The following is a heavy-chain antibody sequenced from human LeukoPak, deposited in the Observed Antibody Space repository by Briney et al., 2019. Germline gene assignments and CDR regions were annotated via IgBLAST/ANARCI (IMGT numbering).Heavy chain of an antibody. Sequence: GGSLRLSCAASGFTFSSNAMSWVRQAPGKELEWVSGISGSGGSRYYADSVKGRFTISRDNSKNTLYLQMNSLRAEDTAVYYCAKTSYDILTYFDYWGQGTLVTVSS. V-gene: IGHV3-23*01. CDR2: ISGSGGSR. J-gene: IGHJ4*02. CDR3: AKTSYDILTYFDY. CDR1: GFTFSSNA. D-gene: IGHD3-9*01.